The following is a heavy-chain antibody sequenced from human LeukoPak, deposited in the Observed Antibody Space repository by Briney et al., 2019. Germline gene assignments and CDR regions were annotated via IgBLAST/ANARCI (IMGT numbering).Heavy chain of an antibody. CDR2: ISLRGRT. V-gene: IGHV4-4*02. D-gene: IGHD3-3*01. CDR1: GGSITTTNF. J-gene: IGHJ4*02. CDR3: SRSKPRETIFGVVAGFDY. Sequence: SETLSLTCGVSGGSITTTNFWSWVRQPPGGGLEWIGEISLRGRTQYNPSLKSRVNISIDESKNHLYLSLASVTAADTAVYYCSRSKPRETIFGVVAGFDYWGQGTLVTVSS.